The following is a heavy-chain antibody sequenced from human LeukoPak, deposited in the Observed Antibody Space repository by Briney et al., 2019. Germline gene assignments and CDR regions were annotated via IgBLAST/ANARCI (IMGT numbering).Heavy chain of an antibody. CDR3: SRENGAFSPFGY. J-gene: IGHJ4*02. CDR1: GGSITSTNL. D-gene: IGHD2-8*01. V-gene: IGHV4-4*02. Sequence: SGTLSLTCGVSGGSITSTNLWSGFRQTPGGGLEWMGEISLNGGTNYNHSLKMRGTLLLDTSRNHLSLNLTSVTAADTAVYYCSRENGAFSPFGYWGQGNLVTVPS. CDR2: ISLNGGT.